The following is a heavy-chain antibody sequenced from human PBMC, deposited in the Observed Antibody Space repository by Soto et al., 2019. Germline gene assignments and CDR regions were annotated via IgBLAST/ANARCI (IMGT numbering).Heavy chain of an antibody. V-gene: IGHV1-3*01. CDR1: GYTFTSYA. J-gene: IGHJ5*02. Sequence: ASVKVSCKASGYTFTSYAMHWVRQAPGQRLEWMGWINAGNGNTKYSQKFQGRVTITRDTSASTAYMELSSLRSEDTAVYYCARDWNTWYNWNDGVYNWFDPWGQGTLVTVSS. CDR2: INAGNGNT. CDR3: ARDWNTWYNWNDGVYNWFDP. D-gene: IGHD1-20*01.